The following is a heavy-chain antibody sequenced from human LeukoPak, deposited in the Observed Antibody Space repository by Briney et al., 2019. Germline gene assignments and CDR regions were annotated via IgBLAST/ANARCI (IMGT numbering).Heavy chain of an antibody. Sequence: QPGGSLGLSCGASGFTFSTYAMSWVRQPPGKGLKWVASISGRGELTYYTDSVRGRFTISRDNSRSTLYLQMNFLRTDDTAVYYCVKDRPNYYGSEGHYYRQNGDSWGQGTLVTVSS. D-gene: IGHD3-22*01. CDR2: ISGRGELT. CDR1: GFTFSTYA. CDR3: VKDRPNYYGSEGHYYRQNGDS. J-gene: IGHJ5*01. V-gene: IGHV3-23*01.